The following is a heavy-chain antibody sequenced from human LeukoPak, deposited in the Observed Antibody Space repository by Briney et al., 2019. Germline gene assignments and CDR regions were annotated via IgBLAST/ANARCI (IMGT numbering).Heavy chain of an antibody. Sequence: SETLSLTCAVYGGSFSGYYWSWIRQPPGKGLEWIGEINHSGSTNYSPSLKSRVTISVDTSKNQFSLKLSSVTAADTAVYYCARLKARVTIFGVAGDYWGQGTLVTVSS. CDR3: ARLKARVTIFGVAGDY. V-gene: IGHV4-34*01. CDR2: INHSGST. J-gene: IGHJ4*02. CDR1: GGSFSGYY. D-gene: IGHD3-3*01.